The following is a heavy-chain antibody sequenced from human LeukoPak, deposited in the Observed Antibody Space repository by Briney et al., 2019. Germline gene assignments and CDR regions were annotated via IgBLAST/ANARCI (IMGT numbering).Heavy chain of an antibody. D-gene: IGHD4-23*01. Sequence: GGSLRPSCAASGFTFSSYAMSWVRQAPGKGLEWVSAISGSGGSTYYTDSVKGRFTISRDNSKNTLYLQMNSLRAEDAAVYYCAKRLTQLDYWGQGTLVTVSS. J-gene: IGHJ4*02. V-gene: IGHV3-23*01. CDR3: AKRLTQLDY. CDR1: GFTFSSYA. CDR2: ISGSGGST.